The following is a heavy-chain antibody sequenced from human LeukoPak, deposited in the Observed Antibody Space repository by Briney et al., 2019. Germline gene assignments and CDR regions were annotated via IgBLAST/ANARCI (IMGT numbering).Heavy chain of an antibody. CDR3: ASSYSSGSYGAFDI. D-gene: IGHD6-19*01. CDR2: IYYSGST. V-gene: IGHV4-39*01. J-gene: IGHJ3*02. CDR1: GGSISSSSYY. Sequence: SETLSLTCTVSGGSISSSSYYWGWIRQPPGKGLEWIGSIYYSGSTYYNPSLKSRVTISVDTSKNQFSLKLSSVTAADTAVYYCASSYSSGSYGAFDIWGQGTMVTVSS.